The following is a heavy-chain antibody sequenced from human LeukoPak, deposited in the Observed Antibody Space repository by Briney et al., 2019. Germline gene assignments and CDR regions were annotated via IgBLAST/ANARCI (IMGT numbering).Heavy chain of an antibody. J-gene: IGHJ4*02. D-gene: IGHD1-14*01. CDR3: AKDTSPLGN. V-gene: IGHV3-23*01. CDR1: GFTFSTDV. CDR2: ISGSGGNT. Sequence: GGSLRLSCAASGFTFSTDVMSWARQAPGKGLECVSAISGSGGNTYYADSVKGRFTISRDNSKNTLYLQMNSLRAEDTAVYYCAKDTSPLGNWGQGALVTVSS.